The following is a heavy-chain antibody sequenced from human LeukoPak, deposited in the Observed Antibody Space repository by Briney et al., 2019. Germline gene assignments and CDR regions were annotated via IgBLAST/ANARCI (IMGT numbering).Heavy chain of an antibody. J-gene: IGHJ4*02. D-gene: IGHD3-10*01. V-gene: IGHV3-9*01. CDR3: AKDIRFVGQGTYFDY. Sequence: PGRSLRLSCAASGFTFDDYAMHWVRQAPGKGLEWVSGISWNSGSIGYADSVRGRFTISRDNAKNSLYLQMNSLRAEDTALYYRAKDIRFVGQGTYFDYWGQGTLVTVSS. CDR2: ISWNSGSI. CDR1: GFTFDDYA.